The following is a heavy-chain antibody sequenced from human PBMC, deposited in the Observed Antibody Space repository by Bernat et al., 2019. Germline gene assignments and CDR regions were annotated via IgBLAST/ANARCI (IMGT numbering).Heavy chain of an antibody. J-gene: IGHJ4*02. CDR1: GFTFNQAW. V-gene: IGHV3-15*01. CDR2: IKTTTDGGTS. D-gene: IGHD1-1*01. Sequence: EVQLVESGGGLVKPGGSLRLSCAASGFTFNQAWMSWVRQAPGKGLEWVGRIKTTTDGGTSENAAPVRGRFTISRDESKNTLYLQMNSLKIEDTAVYYCTAALFKTTNYWGQGTLVTVSS. CDR3: TAALFKTTNY.